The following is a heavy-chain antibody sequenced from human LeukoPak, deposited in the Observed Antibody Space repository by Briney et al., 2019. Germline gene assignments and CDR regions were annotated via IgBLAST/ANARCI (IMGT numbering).Heavy chain of an antibody. CDR2: VSYEGSNK. J-gene: IGHJ4*02. CDR1: GFTFNSYA. CDR3: AKQHGDYQYYFDY. D-gene: IGHD4-17*01. Sequence: GRSLRLSCAASGFTFNSYAMHWVRQAPGKGLEWVAVVSYEGSNKYYADSVEGRFTISRDNSKNTLYLQMNSLRAEDTAVYYCAKQHGDYQYYFDYWGQGTLVTVSS. V-gene: IGHV3-30*18.